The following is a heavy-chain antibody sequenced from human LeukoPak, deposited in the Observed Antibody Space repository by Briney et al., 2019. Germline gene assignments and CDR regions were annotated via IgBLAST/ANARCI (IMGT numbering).Heavy chain of an antibody. J-gene: IGHJ4*01. Sequence: GGSLRLSCKVSGFLFSDSAIHWVRHAAGKGLDWVGRIRSKAHSGETGYADSVKGRFTISRDDSKDTSYLQMNSLRPEDTALYYCTSPAHDFDLWSGYYSLWGHGTQVTVSS. CDR1: GFLFSDSA. V-gene: IGHV3-73*01. CDR2: IRSKAHSGET. CDR3: TSPAHDFDLWSGYYSL. D-gene: IGHD3-3*01.